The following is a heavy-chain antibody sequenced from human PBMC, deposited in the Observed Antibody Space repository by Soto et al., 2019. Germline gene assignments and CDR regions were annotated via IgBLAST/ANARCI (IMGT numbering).Heavy chain of an antibody. CDR1: GYTFTSYD. V-gene: IGHV1-8*01. J-gene: IGHJ4*02. CDR2: MNPNSGNT. Sequence: ASVKVSCKASGYTFTSYDINWVRQTTGQGLEWMGWMNPNSGNTVYAQKFQGRVTMTRNTSISTAYMELSSLRSDDTAVYYCARERGAIDYWGQGTLVTVSS. D-gene: IGHD1-26*01. CDR3: ARERGAIDY.